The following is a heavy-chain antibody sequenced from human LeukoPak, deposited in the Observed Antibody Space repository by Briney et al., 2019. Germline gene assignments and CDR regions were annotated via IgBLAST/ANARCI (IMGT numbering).Heavy chain of an antibody. J-gene: IGHJ5*02. CDR3: VRAVGPVGGYDSP. CDR1: GGSISSYY. D-gene: IGHD5-12*01. Sequence: SETLSLTCTVSGGSISSYYWSWIRQPPGKGLEWIGYIYSSGSANYNPSFKSRVTISVDTSKNQFSLKLSSVTAADTAVYYCVRAVGPVGGYDSPWGQGTLVTVSS. V-gene: IGHV4-59*08. CDR2: IYSSGSA.